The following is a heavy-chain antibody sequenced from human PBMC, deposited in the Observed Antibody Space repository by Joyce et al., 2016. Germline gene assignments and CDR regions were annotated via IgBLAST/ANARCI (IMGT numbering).Heavy chain of an antibody. J-gene: IGHJ4*02. V-gene: IGHV1-24*01. CDR1: GYTLPELS. CDR2: SDPEDGET. Sequence: QVQLVQSGAEVKKPGASVKVSCKVSGYTLPELSIHWVRQAPEKGLEWMGGSDPEDGETIYAQKFQGRVTMTEDTSTDTAYMEVSSLRSEDTAVYYCTTDVDDSNGYSDYWGQGTLVTVSS. CDR3: TTDVDDSNGYSDY. D-gene: IGHD3-22*01.